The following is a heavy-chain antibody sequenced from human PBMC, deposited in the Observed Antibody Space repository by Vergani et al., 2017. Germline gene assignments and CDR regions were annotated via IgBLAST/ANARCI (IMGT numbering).Heavy chain of an antibody. Sequence: QVQLQESGPGLVKPSETLSLTCTVSGGSISSYYWSWIWQPPGKGLEWIGYIYYSGSTNYNPSLKSRVTISVDTSKNQFSLKLSSVTAADTAVYYCAGSIAAAGRENDYWGQGTLVTVSS. CDR2: IYYSGST. J-gene: IGHJ4*02. V-gene: IGHV4-59*01. D-gene: IGHD6-13*01. CDR3: AGSIAAAGRENDY. CDR1: GGSISSYY.